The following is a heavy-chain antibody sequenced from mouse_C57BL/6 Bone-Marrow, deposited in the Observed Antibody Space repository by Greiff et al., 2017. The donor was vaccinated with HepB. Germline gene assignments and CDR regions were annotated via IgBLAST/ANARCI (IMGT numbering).Heavy chain of an antibody. CDR1: GYAFSSSW. J-gene: IGHJ4*01. CDR3: AKTTVPPYAMDY. V-gene: IGHV1-82*01. Sequence: VQLQQSGPELVKPGASVKISCKASGYAFSSSWMNWVKQRPGKGLEWIGRIYPGDGDTNYNGKFKGKATLTADKSSSTAYMQLSSLTSEDSAVYFCAKTTVPPYAMDYWGQGTSVTVSS. CDR2: IYPGDGDT. D-gene: IGHD1-1*01.